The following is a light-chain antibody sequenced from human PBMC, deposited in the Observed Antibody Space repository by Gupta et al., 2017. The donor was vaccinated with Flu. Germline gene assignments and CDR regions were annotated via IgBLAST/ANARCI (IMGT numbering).Light chain of an antibody. V-gene: IGKV1-5*03. CDR1: HNIFNL. CDR3: QQEDSSPVT. Sequence: PSTLSASVGDRVTITCRATHNIFNLLAWYQQKPGKAPNLLIYQASSLESGVPSRFSGSGSGTEYSLTISSLQPDDFGTYYCQQEDSSPVTFGQGTKVEI. CDR2: QAS. J-gene: IGKJ2*01.